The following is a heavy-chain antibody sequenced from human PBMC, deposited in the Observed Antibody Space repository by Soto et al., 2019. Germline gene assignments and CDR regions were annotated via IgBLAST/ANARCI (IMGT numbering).Heavy chain of an antibody. CDR2: IYSGGST. CDR1: GFTVSSNY. V-gene: IGHV3-53*01. J-gene: IGHJ3*02. D-gene: IGHD6-19*01. Sequence: PGGSMIHSCGASGFTVSSNYMSLVRPAPGKGLEWVSVIYSGGSTYYADSVKGRFTISRDNSKNTLYLQMNSLRAEDTAVYYCARVVPVAGHDAFDIWGQGTMVTVSS. CDR3: ARVVPVAGHDAFDI.